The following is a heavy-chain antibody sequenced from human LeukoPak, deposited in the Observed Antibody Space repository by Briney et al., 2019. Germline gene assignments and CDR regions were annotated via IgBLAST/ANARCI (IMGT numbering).Heavy chain of an antibody. Sequence: GASVKVSCKASGYTFTSYYIHWVRQAPGQGLEWLGIINPSGGATTYARKFQGSVSMTRDTSTSIVYMELSSLRSEDTAVYSCAREINYSTSGFRQYYFDYGGQGTLVTVSS. CDR1: GYTFTSYY. D-gene: IGHD3-10*01. CDR3: AREINYSTSGFRQYYFDY. V-gene: IGHV1-46*01. CDR2: INPSGGAT. J-gene: IGHJ4*02.